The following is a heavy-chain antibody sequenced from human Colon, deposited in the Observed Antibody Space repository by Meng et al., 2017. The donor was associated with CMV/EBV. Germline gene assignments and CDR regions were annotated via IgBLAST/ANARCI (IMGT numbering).Heavy chain of an antibody. Sequence: GGSLRLSCAASGFNFSDYYMGWIRQAPGKGLEWTSFISSTGFTIYYEDSLRGRFTISRDNANNSLYLQMNTLRAEDTAIYYCTRGRDQVDIWGQGTTVTVSS. CDR3: TRGRDQVDI. CDR2: ISSTGFTI. V-gene: IGHV3-11*01. J-gene: IGHJ6*02. CDR1: GFNFSDYY. D-gene: IGHD2-2*01.